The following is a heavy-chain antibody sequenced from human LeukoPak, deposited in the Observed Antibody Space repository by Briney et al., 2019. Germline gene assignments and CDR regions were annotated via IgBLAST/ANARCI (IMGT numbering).Heavy chain of an antibody. D-gene: IGHD3-10*01. Sequence: PGGSLRLSCAASGFTVSSNYMNWVRQAPGKGLEWVGRIKRKTEGGTTDYGAPVKGRFTISRDDSKNTLYLQMNSLKTEDTAFYYCTTGNFGPYWGQGTLVTVSS. CDR2: IKRKTEGGTT. CDR1: GFTVSSNY. J-gene: IGHJ4*02. CDR3: TTGNFGPY. V-gene: IGHV3-15*07.